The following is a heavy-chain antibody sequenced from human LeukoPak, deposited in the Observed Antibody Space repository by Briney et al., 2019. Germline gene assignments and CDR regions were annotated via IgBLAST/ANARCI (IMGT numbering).Heavy chain of an antibody. D-gene: IGHD5-24*01. Sequence: PSETLSLTCAVYGGSFSGYYWSWIRQPPGKGLEWIGEINHSGSTNYNPSLKSRVTISVDTSKNQFPLTLSSVTAADTAVYYCARSRRGWLQFDYWGQGTLVTVSS. CDR1: GGSFSGYY. CDR3: ARSRRGWLQFDY. CDR2: INHSGST. J-gene: IGHJ4*02. V-gene: IGHV4-34*01.